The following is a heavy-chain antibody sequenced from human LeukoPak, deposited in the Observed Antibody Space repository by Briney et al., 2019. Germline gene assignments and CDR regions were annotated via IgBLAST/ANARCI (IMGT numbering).Heavy chain of an antibody. Sequence: SETLSLTCTVSGGSISSGDYSWSWIRQPPGKGLEWIGYISYTGSTYYNPSIKSRVTILADTSKNQFSLKLSSVTAADTAVYYCARGLALGYCSSTSCYGFDPWGQGTLVTVSS. J-gene: IGHJ5*02. CDR1: GGSISSGDYS. V-gene: IGHV4-30-4*01. D-gene: IGHD2-2*01. CDR3: ARGLALGYCSSTSCYGFDP. CDR2: ISYTGST.